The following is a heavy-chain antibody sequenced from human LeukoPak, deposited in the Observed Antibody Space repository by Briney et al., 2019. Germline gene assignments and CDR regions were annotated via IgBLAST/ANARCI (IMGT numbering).Heavy chain of an antibody. CDR1: GFTFSSYS. V-gene: IGHV3-21*01. CDR3: ARDWYSSGWYRYYYYYGMDV. CDR2: ISSSSSYI. J-gene: IGHJ6*02. D-gene: IGHD6-19*01. Sequence: GGSLRLSCAASGFTFSSYSMNWVRQAPGKGLEWVSSISSSSSYIYYADSVKGRFTISRDKAKNSLYLQMNSLRAEDTAVYYCARDWYSSGWYRYYYYYGMDVWGQGTTVTVSS.